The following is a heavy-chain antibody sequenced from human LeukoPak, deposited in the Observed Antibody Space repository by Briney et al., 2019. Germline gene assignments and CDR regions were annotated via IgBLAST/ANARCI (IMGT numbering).Heavy chain of an antibody. CDR3: AKDRRYRDGSFDY. CDR1: GFTFRSYA. J-gene: IGHJ4*02. Sequence: PGGSLRLSCAASGFTFRSYAMSWVRQAPGEGLEWVLAISGSGGSTYYADPVKGRFTISRDNSKNTLYLQMNSLRAEDTAVYYCAKDRRYRDGSFDYWGQGALVTVS. V-gene: IGHV3-23*01. D-gene: IGHD5-18*01. CDR2: ISGSGGST.